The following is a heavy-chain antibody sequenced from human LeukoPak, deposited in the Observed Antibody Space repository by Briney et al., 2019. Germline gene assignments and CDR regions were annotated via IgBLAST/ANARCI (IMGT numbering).Heavy chain of an antibody. J-gene: IGHJ4*02. CDR2: IRSDGSST. D-gene: IGHD3-10*01. CDR3: ARAGDPDY. Sequence: GGSLRLSCAASGFTFSSYWMHWVRQAPGKGPVWVARIRSDGSSTDYADSVKGRFTISRDNAKNSLFLQMSSLRAEDTAVYYCARAGDPDYWGQGTLVTVSS. CDR1: GFTFSSYW. V-gene: IGHV3-74*01.